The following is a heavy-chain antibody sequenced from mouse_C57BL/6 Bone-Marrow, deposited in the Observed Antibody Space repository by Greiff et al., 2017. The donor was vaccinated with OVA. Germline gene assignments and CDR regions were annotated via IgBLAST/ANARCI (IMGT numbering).Heavy chain of an antibody. CDR3: TRDGNYGGNYFDY. V-gene: IGHV6-6*01. CDR1: GFTFSDAW. CDR2: IRNKANNHAT. D-gene: IGHD2-1*01. J-gene: IGHJ2*01. Sequence: EVQLQESGGGLVQPGGSMKLSCAASGFTFSDAWMDWVRQSPEKGLEWVAEIRNKANNHATYYAESVKGRFTISRDDSKSSVYLQMNSLRAEDTGIYYCTRDGNYGGNYFDYWGQGTTLTVSS.